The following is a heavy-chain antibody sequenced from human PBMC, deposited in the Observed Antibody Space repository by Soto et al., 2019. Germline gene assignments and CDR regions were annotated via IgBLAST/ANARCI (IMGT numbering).Heavy chain of an antibody. CDR3: ARDFIMGATYSGPSHHHMAV. J-gene: IGHJ6*01. V-gene: IGHV3-30*02. D-gene: IGHD1-26*01. CDR2: IRHDGSKT. CDR1: GFTLSRFG. Sequence: GWSLRLSCAASGFTLSRFGVHLVRQAPGKGLEWVAFIRHDGSKTSFIDSVKGRFTISRDNHRNEVVLQMDSLRADDTAVYRCARDFIMGATYSGPSHHHMAVSGRGTTVTVSS.